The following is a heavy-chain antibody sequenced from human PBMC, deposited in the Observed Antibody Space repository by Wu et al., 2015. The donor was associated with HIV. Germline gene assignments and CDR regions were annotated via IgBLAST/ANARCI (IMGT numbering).Heavy chain of an antibody. CDR3: ARVSQWDYYDSSGYALDY. J-gene: IGHJ4*02. CDR1: GYTFTSYG. D-gene: IGHD3-22*01. CDR2: ISAYNDNT. Sequence: QVQLVQSGAEVKKPGASVKVSCEASGYTFTSYGITWVRQAPGQGLEWMGWISAYNDNTNYAQKLQGRVTMTTDTSTSTAYMELRSLRSDDTAVYYCARVSQWDYYDSSGYALDYWGQGTLVTVSS. V-gene: IGHV1-18*01.